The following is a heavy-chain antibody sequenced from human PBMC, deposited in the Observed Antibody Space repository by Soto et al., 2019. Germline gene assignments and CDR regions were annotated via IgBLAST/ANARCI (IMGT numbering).Heavy chain of an antibody. J-gene: IGHJ6*03. V-gene: IGHV4-34*01. CDR3: ARSHYYYYMDV. CDR1: GGSFSGYY. Sequence: SETLSLTCAVYGGSFSGYYWSWIRQPPGKGLEWIGEINHSGSTNYNPSLKSRVTISVDTSKNQFSLKLSSVTAADTAVCYCARSHYYYYMDVWGKGTTVNVSS. CDR2: INHSGST.